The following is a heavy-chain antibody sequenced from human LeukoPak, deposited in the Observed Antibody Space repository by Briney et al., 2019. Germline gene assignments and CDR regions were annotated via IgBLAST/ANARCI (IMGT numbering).Heavy chain of an antibody. D-gene: IGHD2-2*01. Sequence: QPGGSLRLSCAASGITFSNYAMHWVRQAPGKGLEWVAVISYDGSNKYYADSVKGRFTISRDNSKNTLYLQMNSLRTEDTAVYYCVAKYCSGTNCYDWAFDIWGQGTTVTVSS. CDR3: VAKYCSGTNCYDWAFDI. CDR1: GITFSNYA. CDR2: ISYDGSNK. J-gene: IGHJ3*02. V-gene: IGHV3-30-3*01.